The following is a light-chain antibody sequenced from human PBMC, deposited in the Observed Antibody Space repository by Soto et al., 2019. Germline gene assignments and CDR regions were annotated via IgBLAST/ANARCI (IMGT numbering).Light chain of an antibody. J-gene: IGKJ5*01. CDR1: QSLVHSDGIAY. Sequence: DFLMTQSPLSLPVTLVQPASISCRSNQSLVHSDGIAYFSWFQQRPGRSPRRLIYKVSNRDSGVPARFSGSGSGTAFALKISRVEAEDVGVYYCMKGTHWPITFGQGTRLEIK. CDR3: MKGTHWPIT. V-gene: IGKV2-30*02. CDR2: KVS.